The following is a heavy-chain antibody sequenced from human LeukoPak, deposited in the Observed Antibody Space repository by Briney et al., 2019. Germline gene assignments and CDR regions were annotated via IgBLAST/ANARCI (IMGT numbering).Heavy chain of an antibody. CDR2: IYYSGTT. Sequence: SETLSLTCTVSGGSISSYYWSWIRQPAGQGLEWIGSIYYSGTTYYNPSLKSRVTISVDTSKIQFSLKLSSVAATDTAVYFCARLRFDFWSGYTHPYFDYWGQGTLVTVSS. CDR1: GGSISSYY. J-gene: IGHJ4*02. V-gene: IGHV4-59*05. D-gene: IGHD3-3*01. CDR3: ARLRFDFWSGYTHPYFDY.